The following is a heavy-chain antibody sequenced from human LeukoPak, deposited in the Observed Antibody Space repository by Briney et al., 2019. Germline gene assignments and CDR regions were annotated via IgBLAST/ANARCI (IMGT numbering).Heavy chain of an antibody. CDR1: GFTFSSYE. D-gene: IGHD3-3*01. Sequence: GGSLRLSCAASGFTFSSYEMNWVRQAPGKGLEWVSYISSSGSTIYYADSVKGRFTISRDNAKNSLYLQMNSLRAEDTAVYYCARVGDKFTTTDFDYWGQGTLVTVSS. V-gene: IGHV3-48*03. CDR3: ARVGDKFTTTDFDY. J-gene: IGHJ4*02. CDR2: ISSSGSTI.